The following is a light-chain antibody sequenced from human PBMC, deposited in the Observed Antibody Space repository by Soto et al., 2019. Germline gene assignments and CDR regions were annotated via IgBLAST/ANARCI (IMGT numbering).Light chain of an antibody. CDR2: KAS. CDR3: QQYETYYS. V-gene: IGKV1-5*03. J-gene: IGKJ2*03. CDR1: QSITTW. Sequence: DIQMSQSPSTLSASVGERVTITCRASQSITTWLAWYQQKPGKAPNLLIYKASNLEAGVPSRFSGSGFGTAFTLTISGLQRDDFAAYYCQQYETYYSFGQGTKLEIK.